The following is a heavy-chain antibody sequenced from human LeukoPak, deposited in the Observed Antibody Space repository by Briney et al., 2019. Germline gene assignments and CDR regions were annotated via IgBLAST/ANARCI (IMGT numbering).Heavy chain of an antibody. CDR3: ARETLSGYDGNDAFDI. CDR1: GYSISSGYY. V-gene: IGHV4-38-2*02. Sequence: PSETLSLTCAVSGYSISSGYYWGWIRQPPGMGLEWIGSIYHSGSTYYNPSLKSRVTISVDTSKNQFSLKLSSVTAADTAVYYCARETLSGYDGNDAFDIWGQGTMVSVSS. J-gene: IGHJ3*02. CDR2: IYHSGST. D-gene: IGHD5-12*01.